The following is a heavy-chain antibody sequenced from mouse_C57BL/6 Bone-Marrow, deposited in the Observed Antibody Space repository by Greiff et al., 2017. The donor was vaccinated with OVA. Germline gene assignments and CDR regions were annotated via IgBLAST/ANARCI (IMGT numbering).Heavy chain of an antibody. V-gene: IGHV5-17*01. Sequence: EVKLVESGGGLVKPGGSLKLSCAASGFTFSDYGMHWVRQAPEKGLEWVAYISSGSSTIYYADTVKGRFTISRDNAKNTLFLQMTSLRSEDTAMYYCARWGYYYGSSYIDYWGQGTTLTVSS. CDR3: ARWGYYYGSSYIDY. D-gene: IGHD1-1*01. J-gene: IGHJ2*01. CDR1: GFTFSDYG. CDR2: ISSGSSTI.